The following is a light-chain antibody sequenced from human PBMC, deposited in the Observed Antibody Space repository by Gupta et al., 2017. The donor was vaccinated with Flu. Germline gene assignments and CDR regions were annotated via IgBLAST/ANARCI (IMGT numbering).Light chain of an antibody. CDR2: AAA. CDR3: QQSCSCG. J-gene: IGKJ5*01. Sequence: DIQMTQSPSSLSASVGDRVTITCRASQSISSYLNWYQQKPGKAPKLLIYAAASWQSGGPSRFSGXGSXTDFTLXSSRRKHEDFDTYDCQQSCSCGFGXGTRLEIK. CDR1: QSISSY. V-gene: IGKV1-39*01.